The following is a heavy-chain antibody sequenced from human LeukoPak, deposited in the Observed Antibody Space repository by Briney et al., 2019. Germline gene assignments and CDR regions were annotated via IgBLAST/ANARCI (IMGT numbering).Heavy chain of an antibody. V-gene: IGHV4-34*01. CDR3: VRGYGEFHY. Sequence: PSETLSLTCAVYGGSFSGYYWSWIRQPPGKGLEWIGEINHSGSTNYNPSLKSRVTISVDTSKNQFSLKLSSVTAADTAVYYCVRGYGEFHYWGQGTLVTVSS. CDR2: INHSGST. D-gene: IGHD4-17*01. J-gene: IGHJ4*02. CDR1: GGSFSGYY.